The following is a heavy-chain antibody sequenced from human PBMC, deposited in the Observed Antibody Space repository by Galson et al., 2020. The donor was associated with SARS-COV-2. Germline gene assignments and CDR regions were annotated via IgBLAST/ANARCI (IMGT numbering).Heavy chain of an antibody. Sequence: GGSLRLSCAASGFTFSNAWMSWVRQAPGKGLEWVGRIKSKTDGGTTDYAAPVKGRFTISRDDSKNTLYLQMNSLKTEDTAVYYCTTSRFLEWLLPFGFAGRYYYMDVWGKGTTVTVSS. J-gene: IGHJ6*03. V-gene: IGHV3-15*01. CDR3: TTSRFLEWLLPFGFAGRYYYMDV. CDR1: GFTFSNAW. D-gene: IGHD3-3*01. CDR2: IKSKTDGGTT.